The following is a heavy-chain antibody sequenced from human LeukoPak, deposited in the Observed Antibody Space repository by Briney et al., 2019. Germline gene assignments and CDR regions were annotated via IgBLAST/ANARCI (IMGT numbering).Heavy chain of an antibody. J-gene: IGHJ4*02. Sequence: ASVKVSCKASGYTFTGYYMHWVRQAPGQGLEWMGGFDPEDGETIYAQKFQGRVTMTEDTSTDTAYMELSSLRSEDTAVYYCATSAARGEAARRPNFDYWGAGTLCTVSS. V-gene: IGHV1-24*01. CDR3: ATSAARGEAARRPNFDY. D-gene: IGHD2-15*01. CDR1: GYTFTGYY. CDR2: FDPEDGET.